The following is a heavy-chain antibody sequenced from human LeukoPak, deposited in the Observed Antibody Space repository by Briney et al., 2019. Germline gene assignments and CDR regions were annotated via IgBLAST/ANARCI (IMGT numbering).Heavy chain of an antibody. CDR1: GFTLSIYS. D-gene: IGHD2-21*01. CDR3: ATPGVRDYYYYLDV. J-gene: IGHJ6*03. CDR2: ISSSTNTI. Sequence: GGSLRLSCAASGFTLSIYSTNWVRQAPGKGLEWIAYISSSTNTIYYADSVKGRFTVSRDNANNSVYLQMSSLRAEDTAVYYCATPGVRDYYYYLDVWGRGTTVTVSS. V-gene: IGHV3-48*01.